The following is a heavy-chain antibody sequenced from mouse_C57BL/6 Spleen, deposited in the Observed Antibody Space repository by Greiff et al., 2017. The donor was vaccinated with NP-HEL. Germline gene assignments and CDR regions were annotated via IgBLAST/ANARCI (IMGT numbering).Heavy chain of an antibody. J-gene: IGHJ3*01. CDR2: ISSGSSTI. CDR1: GFTFSDYG. D-gene: IGHD2-4*01. V-gene: IGHV5-17*01. Sequence: EVQLVESGGGLVKPGGSLKLSCAASGFTFSDYGMHWVRQAPEKGLEWVAYISSGSSTIYYADTVKGRSTISRDNAKNTLFLEITSLRSEDTAMYYCARPDDYAGTRFACWGQGTLVTVSA. CDR3: ARPDDYAGTRFAC.